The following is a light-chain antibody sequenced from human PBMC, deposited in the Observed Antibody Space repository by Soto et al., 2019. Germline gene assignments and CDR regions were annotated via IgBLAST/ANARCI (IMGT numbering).Light chain of an antibody. CDR3: QHYGSSPWT. CDR2: GAS. V-gene: IGKV3-20*01. J-gene: IGKJ1*01. Sequence: EIVLTQSPGTLSLSPGERATLSCRASQSVSSSYLAWYQQKPGQAPRPLIYGASSRAIGIPDRFSGSGAGTDFTLTSSRLEPEDFAVYYYQHYGSSPWTFGQGTKVEIK. CDR1: QSVSSSY.